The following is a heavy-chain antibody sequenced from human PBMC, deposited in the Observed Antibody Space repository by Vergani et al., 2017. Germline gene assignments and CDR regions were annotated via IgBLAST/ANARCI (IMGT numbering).Heavy chain of an antibody. V-gene: IGHV4-61*02. CDR3: VREDVRYYVSYGDSAGFFDS. J-gene: IGHJ5*01. CDR1: GASISSGAFF. Sequence: QLQLQESGPGLVRPSETLSLTCSVSGASISSGAFFWSWIRQPAGKGLEWIGRISNSGSAKYNSSLRSRVTISVDTANNQFSLKLRSLTVADTAVYYCVREDVRYYVSYGDSAGFFDSWGQGTLVTVSS. CDR2: ISNSGSA. D-gene: IGHD3-22*01.